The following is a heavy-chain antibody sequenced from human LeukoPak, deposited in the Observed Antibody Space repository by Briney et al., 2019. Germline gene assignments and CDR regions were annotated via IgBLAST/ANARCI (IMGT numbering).Heavy chain of an antibody. Sequence: PGGSLRLSCAASGFTFSSYGMHWVRQAPGKGLEWVAVISYDGSNKYYADSVKGRFTISRDNSKNTLYLQMNSLRAEDTAVYYCARGWNYYGSGSYVYWGQGTLVTVSS. J-gene: IGHJ4*02. CDR2: ISYDGSNK. CDR3: ARGWNYYGSGSYVY. V-gene: IGHV3-30*19. CDR1: GFTFSSYG. D-gene: IGHD3-10*01.